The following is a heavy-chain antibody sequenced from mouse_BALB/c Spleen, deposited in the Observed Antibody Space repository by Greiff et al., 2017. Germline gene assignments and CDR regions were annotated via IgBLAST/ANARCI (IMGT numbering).Heavy chain of an antibody. Sequence: DVKLVESGGGLVQPGGSLRLSCATSGFTFTDYYMSWVRQPPGKALEWLGFIRNKANGYTTEYSASVKGRFTISRDNSQSILYLQMNTLRAEDSATYYGARDRGTTRAWFAYWGQGTLVTVSA. J-gene: IGHJ3*01. D-gene: IGHD2-12*01. CDR3: ARDRGTTRAWFAY. V-gene: IGHV7-3*02. CDR1: GFTFTDYY. CDR2: IRNKANGYTT.